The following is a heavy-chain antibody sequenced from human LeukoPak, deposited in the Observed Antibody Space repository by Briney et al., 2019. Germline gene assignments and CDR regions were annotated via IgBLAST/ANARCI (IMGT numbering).Heavy chain of an antibody. CDR1: GYKFGNYW. Sequence: GESLKISWQTSGYKFGNYWIGWVLQKPGQGLEWMGVIYGDDFDTRYSPSFQGHVTISADKSETTAYLQWQSLEASDTGIYYCARSEWLLPRGGFDFWGQGTRVVVSS. CDR2: IYGDDFDT. J-gene: IGHJ5*01. D-gene: IGHD3-3*01. CDR3: ARSEWLLPRGGFDF. V-gene: IGHV5-51*01.